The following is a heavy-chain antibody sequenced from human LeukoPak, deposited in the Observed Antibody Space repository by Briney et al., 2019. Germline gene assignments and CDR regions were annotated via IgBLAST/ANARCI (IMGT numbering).Heavy chain of an antibody. CDR2: ISSSSSTI. J-gene: IGHJ4*02. CDR3: ARDRDLRY. D-gene: IGHD3-10*01. V-gene: IGHV3-48*01. CDR1: GFTFSSYS. Sequence: GGSLRLSCAASGFTFSSYSMTLVRQAPGKGPEWVSYISSSSSTIYYADSVKGRFTISRDNAKNSLYLQMNSLRAEDTAVYYCARDRDLRYWGQGTLVTVSS.